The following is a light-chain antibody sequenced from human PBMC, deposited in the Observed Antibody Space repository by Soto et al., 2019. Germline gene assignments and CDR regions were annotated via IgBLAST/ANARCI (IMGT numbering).Light chain of an antibody. V-gene: IGKV1-5*03. Sequence: IQMTQSPSTLSASVGDRVTITCRASQSISSWLAWYQQKPGKAPKLLIYKASSLESGVPSRFSGSGSGTEFTLTISSLQPDDFATYYCQQYSTYTPRTFGQGTKVDI. J-gene: IGKJ1*01. CDR3: QQYSTYTPRT. CDR2: KAS. CDR1: QSISSW.